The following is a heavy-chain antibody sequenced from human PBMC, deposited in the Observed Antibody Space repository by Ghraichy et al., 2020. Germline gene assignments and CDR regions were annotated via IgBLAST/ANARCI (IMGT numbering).Heavy chain of an antibody. CDR2: LNWHGGSA. V-gene: IGHV3-20*04. CDR3: ARGQQVVIDYSYYYGMDV. Sequence: LTCAASGFSFDQFDMSWVRQVPGKGLEWVSGLNWHGGSAGYADSVKGRFTISRDNAKNSLYLQMNSLRAEDTALYYCARGQQVVIDYSYYYGMDVWGQGTSVTVSS. CDR1: GFSFDQFD. D-gene: IGHD6-13*01. J-gene: IGHJ6*02.